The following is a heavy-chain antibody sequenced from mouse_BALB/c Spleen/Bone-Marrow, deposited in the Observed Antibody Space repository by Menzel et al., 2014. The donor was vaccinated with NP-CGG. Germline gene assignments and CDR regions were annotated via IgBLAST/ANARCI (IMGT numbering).Heavy chain of an antibody. D-gene: IGHD2-14*01. Sequence: VKLVESGPGLVQPSQSLSITCTVSGFSLTNYGVHWVRQSPGKDLEWLGVIWTGGSTDYNAAFISRLSISKDNSKSQVFFKMNSLQANDTAIYYCARRYDASYALDYWGQGTSVTVSS. J-gene: IGHJ4*01. CDR1: GFSLTNYG. CDR2: IWTGGST. V-gene: IGHV2-2*02. CDR3: ARRYDASYALDY.